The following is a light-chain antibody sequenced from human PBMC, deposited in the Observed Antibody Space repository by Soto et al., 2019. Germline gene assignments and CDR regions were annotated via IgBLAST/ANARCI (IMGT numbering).Light chain of an antibody. V-gene: IGKV1-5*01. CDR3: QQYNSNLCT. J-gene: IGKJ1*01. CDR1: QSVTNW. CDR2: DAS. Sequence: DIQMTQSPSTLSASVGDRITITCRASQSVTNWLAWYQQKPGKAPKLLIYDASSLESGVPFRVSGSGSGTEFNLTVSSLQPDDVATYYCQQYNSNLCTFGPGTTVDIK.